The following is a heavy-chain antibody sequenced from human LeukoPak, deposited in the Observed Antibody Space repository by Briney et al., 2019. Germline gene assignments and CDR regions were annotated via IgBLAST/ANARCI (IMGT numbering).Heavy chain of an antibody. J-gene: IGHJ4*02. CDR3: ARAPLYYYDSSGYSLGTDFDY. CDR2: INPSGSST. Sequence: ASVKVSCKASGYTFTSYYMHWVRQAPGQGLEWTGIINPSGSSTSYAQKFQGRVTMTRDTSTSTVYMELSSLRSEDTAVYYCARAPLYYYDSSGYSLGTDFDYWGQGTLVTVSS. V-gene: IGHV1-46*01. D-gene: IGHD3-22*01. CDR1: GYTFTSYY.